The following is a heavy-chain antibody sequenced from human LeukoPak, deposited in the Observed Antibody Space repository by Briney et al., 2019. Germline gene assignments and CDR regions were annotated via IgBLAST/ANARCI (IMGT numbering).Heavy chain of an antibody. V-gene: IGHV3-30-3*01. CDR2: ISYDGSNK. J-gene: IGHJ4*02. D-gene: IGHD5-18*01. CDR3: AGIYSYGYRFDY. CDR1: GFTFSSYA. Sequence: PGRSLRLSCAASGFTFSSYAMHWVRQAPGKGLEWVAVISYDGSNKYYADSVKGRFTISRDNSKNTLYLQMNSLRAEDTAVYYCAGIYSYGYRFDYWGQGTLVTVSS.